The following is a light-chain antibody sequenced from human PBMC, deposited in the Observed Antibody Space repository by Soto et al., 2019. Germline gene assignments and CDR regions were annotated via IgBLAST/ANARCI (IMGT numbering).Light chain of an antibody. V-gene: IGLV2-11*01. Sequence: QSALTQPRSVSGSPGQSVTISCTGTSSDVGGYNYVSWYQQYPGKAPKLMIYDVSKRPSGVPDRFSGSKSGNTASLTISGLQDEDEADYYCYSYAGSYTFYVFGTGTKRTVL. J-gene: IGLJ1*01. CDR1: SSDVGGYNY. CDR3: YSYAGSYTFYV. CDR2: DVS.